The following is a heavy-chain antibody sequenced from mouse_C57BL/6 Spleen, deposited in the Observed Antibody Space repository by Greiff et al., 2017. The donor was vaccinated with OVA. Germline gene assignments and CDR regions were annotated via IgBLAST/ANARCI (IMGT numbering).Heavy chain of an antibody. D-gene: IGHD2-4*01. Sequence: QVQLKQPGAELVKPGASVKLSCKASGYTFTDYYINWVKQRPGQGLEWIARIYPGSGNTYYNEKFKCKATLTAEKSSSTAYMQLSSLTSEESAVYFCAIHDYLYYFDYWGQGTTLTVSS. CDR2: IYPGSGNT. CDR1: GYTFTDYY. V-gene: IGHV1-76*01. CDR3: AIHDYLYYFDY. J-gene: IGHJ2*01.